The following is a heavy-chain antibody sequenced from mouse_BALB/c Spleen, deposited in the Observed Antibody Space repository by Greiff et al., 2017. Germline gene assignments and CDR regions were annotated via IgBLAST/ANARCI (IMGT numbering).Heavy chain of an antibody. J-gene: IGHJ2*01. D-gene: IGHD1-2*01. CDR3: AREGSLLRLDFDY. V-gene: IGHV3-2*02. CDR1: GYSITSDYA. CDR2: ISYSGST. Sequence: VKLMESGPGLVKPSQSLSLTCTVTGYSITSDYAWNWIRQFPGNKLEWMGYISYSGSTSYNPSLKSRISITRDTSKNQFFLQLNSVTTEDTATYYCAREGSLLRLDFDYWGQGTTLTVSS.